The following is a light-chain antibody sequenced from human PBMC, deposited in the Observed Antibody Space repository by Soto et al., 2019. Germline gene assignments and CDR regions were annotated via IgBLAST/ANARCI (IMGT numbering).Light chain of an antibody. CDR1: QSISSC. J-gene: IGKJ5*01. V-gene: IGKV1-39*01. Sequence: DIQMTQSPSSMSASVGDRVTITCRASQSISSCLNWYQQKPGKAPKLLIYAASSLQSGVPSRFSGSVSGTDGTITISSLQKEDGSTYYCQQSYSTPITFGQGTRLEIK. CDR2: AAS. CDR3: QQSYSTPIT.